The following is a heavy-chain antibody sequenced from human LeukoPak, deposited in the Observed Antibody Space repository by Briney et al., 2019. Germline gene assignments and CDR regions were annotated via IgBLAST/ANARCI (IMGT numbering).Heavy chain of an antibody. Sequence: ASVKVSCEASGFTFTSSAMQWVRQARGQRLEWIGWIVVGSGNTNYAQKFQERVTITRDMSTSTAYMELSSLRSEDTAVYYCAARYYYDSSGYYSSWAPPRGWFDPWGQGTLVTVSS. D-gene: IGHD3-22*01. CDR2: IVVGSGNT. CDR3: AARYYYDSSGYYSSWAPPRGWFDP. V-gene: IGHV1-58*02. J-gene: IGHJ5*02. CDR1: GFTFTSSA.